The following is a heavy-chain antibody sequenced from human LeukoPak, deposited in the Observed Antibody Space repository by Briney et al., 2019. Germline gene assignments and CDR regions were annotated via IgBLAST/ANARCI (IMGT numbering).Heavy chain of an antibody. Sequence: GGSLRLSCAASGXTFSSYGMHWVRQAPGKGLEWVAVIWYDGSNKYYADSVKGRFTISRDNSKNTLYLQMNSLRAEDTAVYYCASRVAASDGMDVWGQGTTVTVSS. CDR1: GXTFSSYG. V-gene: IGHV3-33*01. CDR3: ASRVAASDGMDV. D-gene: IGHD2-2*01. J-gene: IGHJ6*02. CDR2: IWYDGSNK.